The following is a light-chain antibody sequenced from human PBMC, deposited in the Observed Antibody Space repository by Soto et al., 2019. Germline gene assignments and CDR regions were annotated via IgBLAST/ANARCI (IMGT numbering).Light chain of an antibody. CDR3: QQYGSLPIT. J-gene: IGKJ5*01. V-gene: IGKV1-33*01. CDR2: DAS. CDR1: QDVGNF. Sequence: QMTQSPSSLSASIGDRVTISCQASQDVGNFLNWYQQRPGKAPYLLIYDASNLDSGVSSRFSGSGSGRDFSLTITSLQHDDVATYFCQQYGSLPITFGQGTRLDIK.